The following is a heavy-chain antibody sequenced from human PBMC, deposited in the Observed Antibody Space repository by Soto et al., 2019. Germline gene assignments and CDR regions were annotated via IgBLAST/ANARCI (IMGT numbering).Heavy chain of an antibody. Sequence: SETLSLTCTVSGGSISSGDYYWSWIRQPPGKGLEWIGYIYYSGGTYYNPSLKSRVTISVDTSKNQFSLKLSSVTAADTAVYYCARGYTSGYCSGGSCYDYWGQGTLVTVSS. D-gene: IGHD2-15*01. J-gene: IGHJ4*02. CDR2: IYYSGGT. CDR1: GGSISSGDYY. CDR3: ARGYTSGYCSGGSCYDY. V-gene: IGHV4-30-4*02.